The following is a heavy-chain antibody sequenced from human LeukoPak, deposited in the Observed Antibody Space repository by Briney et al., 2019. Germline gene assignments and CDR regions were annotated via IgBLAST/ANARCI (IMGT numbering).Heavy chain of an antibody. CDR3: ARRKRGFGWYENYYYYGMDV. V-gene: IGHV4-34*01. D-gene: IGHD6-19*01. J-gene: IGHJ6*02. CDR2: INHSGST. CDR1: GGSFSGYY. Sequence: SETLSLTCAVYGGSFSGYYWSWIRQPPGKGLEWIGEINHSGSTNYNPSLKSRVTISVDTSKNQFSLKLSSVTAADTAVYYCARRKRGFGWYENYYYYGMDVWGQGTTVTVSS.